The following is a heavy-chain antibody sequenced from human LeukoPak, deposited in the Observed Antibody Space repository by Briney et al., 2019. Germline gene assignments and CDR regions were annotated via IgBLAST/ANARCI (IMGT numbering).Heavy chain of an antibody. CDR1: GGSISSSSYY. Sequence: KSSETLSLTCTVSGGSISSSSYYWGWIRQPPGKGLEWIGYIYYSGSTNYNPSLKSRVTISVDTSKNQFSLKLSSVTAADTAVYYCAGTYYYDSSGYYHYSLWGQGTLVTVSS. CDR2: IYYSGST. D-gene: IGHD3-22*01. J-gene: IGHJ4*02. V-gene: IGHV4-61*05. CDR3: AGTYYYDSSGYYHYSL.